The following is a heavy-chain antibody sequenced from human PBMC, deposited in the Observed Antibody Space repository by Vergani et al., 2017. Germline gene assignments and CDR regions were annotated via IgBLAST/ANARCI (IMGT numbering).Heavy chain of an antibody. CDR2: MNPNSGNT. Sequence: QVQLVQSGAEVKKPGASVKVSCKASGYTFTSYDINWVRQATGQGLEWMGWMNPNSGNTGYAQKFQGRVTMTRNTSISTAYMELSSLRSEDTAVYYCARDPSALYWGGDCQPPYYYYYGMDVWGQGTTVTVSS. V-gene: IGHV1-8*01. CDR3: ARDPSALYWGGDCQPPYYYYYGMDV. J-gene: IGHJ6*02. D-gene: IGHD2-21*02. CDR1: GYTFTSYD.